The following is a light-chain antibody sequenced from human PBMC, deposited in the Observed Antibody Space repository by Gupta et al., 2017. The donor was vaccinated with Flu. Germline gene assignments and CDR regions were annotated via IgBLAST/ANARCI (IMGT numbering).Light chain of an antibody. V-gene: IGLV1-40*01. CDR2: NNN. CDR3: QSYDSSLSGSGVV. CDR1: SSNIGAGYD. Sequence: QSVLTLPASVSGAPGQRVTISCTGHSSNIGAGYDLHWYQQLPGTAPKPLIYNNNNRPSGVPDRFSGSKSGTSASLAITGLQAEDEADYYCQSYDSSLSGSGVVFGGGTKLTVL. J-gene: IGLJ2*01.